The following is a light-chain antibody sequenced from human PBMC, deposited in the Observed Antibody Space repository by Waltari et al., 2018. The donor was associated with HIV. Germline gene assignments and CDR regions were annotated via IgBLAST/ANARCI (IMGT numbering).Light chain of an antibody. CDR1: NSNIGSNT. J-gene: IGLJ3*02. CDR3: GTWDSSLSAWV. V-gene: IGLV1-44*01. Sequence: QSVLTQPPSASGTPGQRVTISCSGRNSNIGSNTVNWYQQLPGTAPKLLIYGNTQRPSGVPDRFSGSKSGTSATLGITGLQSGDEADYYCGTWDSSLSAWVFGGGTKLTVL. CDR2: GNT.